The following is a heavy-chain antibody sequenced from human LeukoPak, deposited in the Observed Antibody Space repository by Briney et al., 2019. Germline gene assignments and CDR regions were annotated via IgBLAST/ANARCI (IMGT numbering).Heavy chain of an antibody. J-gene: IGHJ4*02. CDR3: AKGRDGYNPKYYFDY. D-gene: IGHD5-24*01. Sequence: GGSLRLSCAASGFTFDDYAMHWVRQAPGKGLGWVSGISWNSGSIGHADSVKGRFTISRDNAKNSLYLQMNSLRAEDTALYYCAKGRDGYNPKYYFDYWGQGTLVTVSS. CDR1: GFTFDDYA. CDR2: ISWNSGSI. V-gene: IGHV3-9*01.